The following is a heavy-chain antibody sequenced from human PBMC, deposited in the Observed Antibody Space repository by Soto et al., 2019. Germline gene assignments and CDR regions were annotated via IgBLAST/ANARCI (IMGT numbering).Heavy chain of an antibody. CDR2: ISYDGSNK. CDR1: GFTFSSYA. D-gene: IGHD5-12*01. J-gene: IGHJ6*02. CDR3: AIDRDGYKYYYYYGMDV. V-gene: IGHV3-30-3*01. Sequence: QVQLVESGGGVVQSGRSLRLSCAASGFTFSSYAMHWVRQAPGKGLEWVAVISYDGSNKYYADSVKGRFTISRDNSKNTLYLQMNSLRAEDTDVYYCAIDRDGYKYYYYYGMDVWGQGTTVTVSS.